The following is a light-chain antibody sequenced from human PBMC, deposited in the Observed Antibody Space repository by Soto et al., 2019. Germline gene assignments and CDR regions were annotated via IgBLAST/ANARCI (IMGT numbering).Light chain of an antibody. Sequence: QSVLTQPAAVSGSPGQSITISCAGTSSDVGAYNYVSWYQQHPGKPPKVMIYEVSSRPSGVSNRFSGSKSGNTASLTISGLQAEDEADYYCSSYTTSSTVLFGGGTKLTVL. J-gene: IGLJ2*01. V-gene: IGLV2-14*01. CDR1: SSDVGAYNY. CDR3: SSYTTSSTVL. CDR2: EVS.